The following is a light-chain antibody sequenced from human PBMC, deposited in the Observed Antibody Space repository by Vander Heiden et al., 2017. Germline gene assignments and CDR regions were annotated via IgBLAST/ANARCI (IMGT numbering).Light chain of an antibody. J-gene: IGKJ1*01. CDR1: QSISNY. CDR3: QQSYSIPRT. CDR2: AAS. V-gene: IGKV1-39*01. Sequence: DIKMTKSPSSLSASVGDRVTITCRASQSISNYLNWYQQKPGKAPKLLIFAASSLQSGVPSRFSGSGSGADFTLTISSLQPEDFATYYCQQSYSIPRTFGLGTKVEIK.